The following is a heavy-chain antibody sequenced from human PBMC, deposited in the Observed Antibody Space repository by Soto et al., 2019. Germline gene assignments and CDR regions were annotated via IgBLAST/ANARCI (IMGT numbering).Heavy chain of an antibody. J-gene: IGHJ4*02. V-gene: IGHV3-73*02. D-gene: IGHD1-26*01. CDR2: IRAKANHYAT. Sequence: EVQLVESGGGWVQRGGSLKLSCSGSGFSFSDSAIHWVRQASGQGLEWVGRIRAKANHYATAYEVSVRGRFTISRDDSENTAYLQMNSLKTEDTAVYYCTRPTSGSYGDHSDYWRQVTMVTVAS. CDR1: GFSFSDSA. CDR3: TRPTSGSYGDHSDY.